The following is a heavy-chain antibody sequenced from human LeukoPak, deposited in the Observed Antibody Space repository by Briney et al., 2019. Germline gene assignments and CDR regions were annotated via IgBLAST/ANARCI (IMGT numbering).Heavy chain of an antibody. J-gene: IGHJ4*02. Sequence: GGSLRLSCAASGFTFGNFWMSWVRQAPGRGPQWVASMKGDGSHIYYVDSVKGRFTISRDNARNSLYLQMNSLRAEGTAVYYCARLFGGVTTFDYWGQGALVTVSS. CDR2: MKGDGSHI. V-gene: IGHV3-7*01. D-gene: IGHD2-8*02. CDR1: GFTFGNFW. CDR3: ARLFGGVTTFDY.